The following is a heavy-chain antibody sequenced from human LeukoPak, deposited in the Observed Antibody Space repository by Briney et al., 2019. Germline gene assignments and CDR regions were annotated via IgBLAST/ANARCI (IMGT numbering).Heavy chain of an antibody. CDR1: GGSFSGYY. D-gene: IGHD3-9*01. Sequence: PSETLSLTCAVYGGSFSGYYWSWIRQPPGKGLEWIGEINHSGSTNYNPSLKSRVTISVDTSKNQFSLKLSSVTVADTAVYYCARGRGYYDILTGYFPFGYWGQGTLVTVSS. CDR3: ARGRGYYDILTGYFPFGY. J-gene: IGHJ4*02. CDR2: INHSGST. V-gene: IGHV4-34*01.